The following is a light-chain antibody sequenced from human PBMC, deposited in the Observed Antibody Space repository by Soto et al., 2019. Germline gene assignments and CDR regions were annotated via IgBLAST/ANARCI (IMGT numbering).Light chain of an antibody. CDR2: GAS. V-gene: IGKV3-20*01. CDR3: QQYGGSPLT. Sequence: EIVLTQSPGTLSLSPGDTATLSCRASQSVPTNYLAWYQQKPGQAPSLLIYGASRRATGIPDGFSGSGSGTDFTLTIRLEPEDFAVYYCQQYGGSPLTFGGGTKVEI. J-gene: IGKJ4*01. CDR1: QSVPTNY.